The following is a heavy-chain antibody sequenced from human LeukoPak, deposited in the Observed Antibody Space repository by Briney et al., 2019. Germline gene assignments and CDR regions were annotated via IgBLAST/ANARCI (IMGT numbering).Heavy chain of an antibody. CDR3: AQVTSSWYRGWFDP. CDR1: GGSISSYY. J-gene: IGHJ5*02. Sequence: SETLSLTCTVSGGSISSYYWSWIRQPPGKGLEWIGYIYYSGSTNYNPSLKSRVTISVDTSKNQFSLKLSSVTAAGTAVYYCAQVTSSWYRGWFDPWGQGTLVTVSS. CDR2: IYYSGST. V-gene: IGHV4-59*01. D-gene: IGHD6-13*01.